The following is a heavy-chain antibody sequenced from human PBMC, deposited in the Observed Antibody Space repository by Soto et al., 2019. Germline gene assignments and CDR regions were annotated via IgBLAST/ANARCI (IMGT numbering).Heavy chain of an antibody. CDR2: INAGNGNT. J-gene: IGHJ4*02. V-gene: IGHV1-3*01. CDR3: ARGPGGPDGPGDY. CDR1: GYTFTSYA. Sequence: QVQLVQSGAEVKKPGASVKVSCKASGYTFTSYAMHWVRQAPGQRLEWMGWINAGNGNTKYSQKFQGRVTITRDTSASTGYTELSSLRSEDTAVYYCARGPGGPDGPGDYWGQGTLVTVSS. D-gene: IGHD2-15*01.